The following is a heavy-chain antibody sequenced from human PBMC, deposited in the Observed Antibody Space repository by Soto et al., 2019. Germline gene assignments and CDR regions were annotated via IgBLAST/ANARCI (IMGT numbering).Heavy chain of an antibody. Sequence: SXTLSLTVSVSVGSFSVCYWSWISQPPWKGLEWIGEINHSVSTNYNASLKSRVTISVDTSKNQFSLKLSSVTAAYTAVYYFARGGGLYCSGGSCYCHYYYYYGMDVWGQGTTVTVSS. CDR1: VGSFSVCY. CDR2: INHSVST. CDR3: ARGGGLYCSGGSCYCHYYYYYGMDV. J-gene: IGHJ6*02. D-gene: IGHD2-15*01. V-gene: IGHV4-34*01.